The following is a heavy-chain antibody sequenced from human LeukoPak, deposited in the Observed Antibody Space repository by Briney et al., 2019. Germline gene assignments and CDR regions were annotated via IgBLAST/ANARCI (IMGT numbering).Heavy chain of an antibody. Sequence: PSETLSLTCAAYGGSFSGYYWSWIRQPPGKGLECIGEINHSGSTNYNPSLKSRVTISVDTSKNQFSLKLSSVTAADTAVYYCARGRYSSGWYSYYFDYWGQGTLVTVSS. J-gene: IGHJ4*02. CDR2: INHSGST. D-gene: IGHD6-19*01. CDR3: ARGRYSSGWYSYYFDY. CDR1: GGSFSGYY. V-gene: IGHV4-34*01.